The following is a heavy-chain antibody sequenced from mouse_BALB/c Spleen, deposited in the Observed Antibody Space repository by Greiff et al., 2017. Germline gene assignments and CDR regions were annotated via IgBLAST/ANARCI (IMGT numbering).Heavy chain of an antibody. CDR3: ARGLDSFFDY. D-gene: IGHD6-1*01. J-gene: IGHJ2*01. V-gene: IGHV5-6-5*01. Sequence: EVKLMESGGGLVKPGGSLKLSCAASGFTFSSYAMSWVRQTPEKRLEWVASISSGGSTYYPDSVKGRFTISRDNARNILYLQMSSLRSEDTAMYYCARGLDSFFDYWGQGTTLTVSS. CDR2: ISSGGST. CDR1: GFTFSSYA.